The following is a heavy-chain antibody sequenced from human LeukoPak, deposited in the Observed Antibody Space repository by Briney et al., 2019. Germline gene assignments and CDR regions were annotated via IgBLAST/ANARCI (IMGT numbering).Heavy chain of an antibody. CDR1: GYTFTSYY. CDR2: INPSGGST. J-gene: IGHJ4*02. V-gene: IGHV1-46*01. CDR3: ARDAGYFRYSSFLGDY. Sequence: GASVKVSCKASGYTFTSYYMHWVRQAPGQGLEWMGIINPSGGSTSYAQKFQGRVTMTTDTSTSTAYMELRSLRSDDTAVYYCARDAGYFRYSSFLGDYWGQGTLVTVSS. D-gene: IGHD6-13*01.